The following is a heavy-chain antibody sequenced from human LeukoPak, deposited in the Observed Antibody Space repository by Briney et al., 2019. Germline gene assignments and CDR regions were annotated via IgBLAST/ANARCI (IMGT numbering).Heavy chain of an antibody. CDR2: ILYDGSNK. D-gene: IGHD2-2*01. CDR1: GFTFSSYG. V-gene: IGHV3-30*02. J-gene: IGHJ4*02. Sequence: GGSLRLSCAASGFTFSSYGMHWVRQAPGKGLEWVAFILYDGSNKYYADSVKGRFTISRDNSKNTLYLQMNSLRAEDTAVYYCARDRQLAFDYWGQGTLVTVSS. CDR3: ARDRQLAFDY.